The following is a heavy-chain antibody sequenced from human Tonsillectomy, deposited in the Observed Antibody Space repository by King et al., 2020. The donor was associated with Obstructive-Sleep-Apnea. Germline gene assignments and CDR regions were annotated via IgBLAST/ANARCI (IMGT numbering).Heavy chain of an antibody. CDR2: ISAYNGKT. CDR3: VRDSSPFDI. CDR1: GYTFTSNG. V-gene: IGHV1-18*01. J-gene: IGHJ2*01. D-gene: IGHD2-2*01. Sequence: QLVQSGAEVKKPGASVKVSCKASGYTFTSNGISWVRQAPGQGLEWMGWISAYNGKTNYAQKLQDRVTMTTDTYTSTAYMELRSLGSDDTAVYYCVRDSSPFDIWGRGTLVTVSS.